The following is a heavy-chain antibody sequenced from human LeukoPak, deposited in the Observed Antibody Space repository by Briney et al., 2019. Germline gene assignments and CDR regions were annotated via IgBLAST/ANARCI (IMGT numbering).Heavy chain of an antibody. D-gene: IGHD5-12*01. Sequence: SVKVSCKASGYTFTSYGISWVRQAPGQGFEWMGRLIPVLGMSHYAQGFQGRVTLTADRSTNTAYMELDRLTSDDTAVYFCARDRGGGFDLAFFDHWGQGTLVTVSS. CDR3: ARDRGGGFDLAFFDH. CDR2: LIPVLGMS. CDR1: GYTFTSYG. J-gene: IGHJ4*02. V-gene: IGHV1-69*04.